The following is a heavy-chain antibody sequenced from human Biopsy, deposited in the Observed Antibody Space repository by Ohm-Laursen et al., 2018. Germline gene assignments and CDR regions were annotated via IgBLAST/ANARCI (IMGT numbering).Heavy chain of an antibody. CDR3: AKTGGGGSCYPH. Sequence: SLRLSCAASGFNVDSYAMTWVRQAPGRGLECVSVISGSGAYTYYADSVKGRFTISRDNSKNTLYLQMNSLRVEDTAVYYCAKTGGGGSCYPHWGQGTLVTVSS. CDR1: GFNVDSYA. J-gene: IGHJ4*02. D-gene: IGHD2-15*01. CDR2: ISGSGAYT. V-gene: IGHV3-23*01.